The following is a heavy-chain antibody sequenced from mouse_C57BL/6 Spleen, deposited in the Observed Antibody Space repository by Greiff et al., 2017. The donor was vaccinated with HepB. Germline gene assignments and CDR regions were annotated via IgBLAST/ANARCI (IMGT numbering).Heavy chain of an antibody. V-gene: IGHV3-6*01. CDR1: GYSITSGYY. CDR3: AYYDYDGGFAY. J-gene: IGHJ3*01. Sequence: ESGPGLVKPSQSLSLTCSVTGYSITSGYYWNWIRQFPGNKLEWMGYISYDGSNNYNPSLKNRISITRDTSKNQFFLKLNSVTTEDTATYYCAYYDYDGGFAYWGQGTLVTVSA. D-gene: IGHD2-4*01. CDR2: ISYDGSN.